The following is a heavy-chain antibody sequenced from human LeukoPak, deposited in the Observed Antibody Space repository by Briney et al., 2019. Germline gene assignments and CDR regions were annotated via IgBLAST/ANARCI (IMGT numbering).Heavy chain of an antibody. V-gene: IGHV3-74*01. CDR3: ARAPSEVGGYYPEYFRH. D-gene: IGHD3-22*01. CDR2: IKSDGKT. CDR1: GFTFSRYW. J-gene: IGHJ1*01. Sequence: GGSLRLSCEASGFTFSRYWMHWVRQAPGKGLVWVSRIKSDGKTNYADSVKGGFTSSRDNAKNKVSLQMDSLRAEDTGVYYCARAPSEVGGYYPEYFRHWGQGTLVTVSS.